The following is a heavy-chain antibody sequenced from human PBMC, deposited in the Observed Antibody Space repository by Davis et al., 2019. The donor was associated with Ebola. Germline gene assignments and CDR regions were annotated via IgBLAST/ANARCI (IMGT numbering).Heavy chain of an antibody. J-gene: IGHJ3*01. Sequence: GESLKISCEASGFSFNYYYIHWVRQAPGEGLVWVAHINSDGTTTRYADAVKGRFTISRDNTKNTLYLQMNSLRVQDTAIYYCAKDTSNVWFDVWGQGTMVTVAS. D-gene: IGHD6-19*01. CDR2: INSDGTTT. CDR1: GFSFNYYY. CDR3: AKDTSNVWFDV. V-gene: IGHV3-74*01.